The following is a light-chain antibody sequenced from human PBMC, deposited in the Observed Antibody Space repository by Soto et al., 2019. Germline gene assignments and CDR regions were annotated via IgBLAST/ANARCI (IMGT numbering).Light chain of an antibody. CDR3: SSFTTSNTVV. V-gene: IGLV2-14*01. CDR1: SSDVGAYDY. CDR2: DVS. Sequence: QSALTQPASVSGSPGQSITISCTETSSDVGAYDYVSWYQQHPGKAPKLLIYDVSSRPSGVSNRFSGSKSGNTASLTISGLRAEDEGDYYCSSFTTSNTVVCGGGTKLTVL. J-gene: IGLJ2*01.